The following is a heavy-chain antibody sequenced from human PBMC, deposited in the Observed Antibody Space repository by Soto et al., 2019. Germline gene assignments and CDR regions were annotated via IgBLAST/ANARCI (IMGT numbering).Heavy chain of an antibody. D-gene: IGHD2-15*01. V-gene: IGHV4-38-2*02. CDR1: GYSITNGYY. J-gene: IGHJ5*02. CDR2: IYHSGSK. Sequence: PSETLSLTCSVSGYSITNGYYRAWIRQLPGXGLEWIGSIYHSGSKYSNPSLKGRAAISVDTSKNHFSLNLSSVTAADTAVYYCARDKGEETAYFYPVVEYFDPWGQGILVTVSS. CDR3: ARDKGEETAYFYPVVEYFDP.